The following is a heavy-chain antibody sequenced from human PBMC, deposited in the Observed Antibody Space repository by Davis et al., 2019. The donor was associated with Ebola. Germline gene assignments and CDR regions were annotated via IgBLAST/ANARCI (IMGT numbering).Heavy chain of an antibody. J-gene: IGHJ4*02. CDR1: GGSISSSSYY. Sequence: MPSETLSLTCTVSGGSISSSSYYWGWIRQPPGKGLEWIGYIYYSGSTNYNPSLKSRLTISIDTSKRQFSLKLNSVTAADTAVYYCARFLTSDLDCWGQGTLVTVSS. CDR3: ARFLTSDLDC. CDR2: IYYSGST. V-gene: IGHV4-61*05. D-gene: IGHD2-2*01.